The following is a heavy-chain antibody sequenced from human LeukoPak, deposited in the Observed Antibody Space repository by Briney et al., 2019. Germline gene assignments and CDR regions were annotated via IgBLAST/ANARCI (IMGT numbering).Heavy chain of an antibody. V-gene: IGHV4-59*01. CDR3: SRANYFDY. Sequence: PSETLSLTCSVSGGSISGYYWSWFPQPPGKGLEWIGSIYYRGSANYIPSLKSRVTISVDMSKNQFSLKLRSVTAADSALYYCSRANYFDYWGQGILVIVSS. CDR1: GGSISGYY. CDR2: IYYRGSA. J-gene: IGHJ4*02.